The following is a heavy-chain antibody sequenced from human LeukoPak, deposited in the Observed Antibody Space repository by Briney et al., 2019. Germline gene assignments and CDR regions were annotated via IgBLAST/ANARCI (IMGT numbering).Heavy chain of an antibody. CDR3: ARVVGFGDYPFDY. CDR1: GYTFTGYY. CDR2: IYPNSGGT. V-gene: IGHV1-2*02. Sequence: ASVKVSCKASGYTFTGYYLHWVRQAPGQGPEWMGWIYPNSGGTNSAQKFQGRVTMTRDTSISTAYMELRRLKSDDTAMYYCARVVGFGDYPFDYWGQGTLVTVSS. D-gene: IGHD4-17*01. J-gene: IGHJ4*02.